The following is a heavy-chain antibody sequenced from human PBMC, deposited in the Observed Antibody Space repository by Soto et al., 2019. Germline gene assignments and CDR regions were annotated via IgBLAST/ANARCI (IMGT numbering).Heavy chain of an antibody. CDR1: GYTFTSYA. D-gene: IGHD3-3*01. CDR3: ATAFWGGYHNYYYYYGMDV. CDR2: INAGNGNT. Sequence: ASVKVSCKASGYTFTSYAMHWVRQAPGQRLEWMGWINAGNGNTKYSQKFQGRVTITRDTSASTAYMELSSLRSEDTAVYYCATAFWGGYHNYYYYYGMDVWGQGTTVTVSS. V-gene: IGHV1-3*01. J-gene: IGHJ6*02.